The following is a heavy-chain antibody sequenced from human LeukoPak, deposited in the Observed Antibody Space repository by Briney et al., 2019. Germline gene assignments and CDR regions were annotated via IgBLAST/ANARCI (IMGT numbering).Heavy chain of an antibody. V-gene: IGHV1-8*01. J-gene: IGHJ4*02. CDR1: GYTFTSYD. CDR2: MNPNSGNT. CDR3: ARIGPDYYDSSGYYYNY. Sequence: ASVKVSCKASGYTFTSYDINWVRQAPGQGLEWMGWMNPNSGNTGYAQKFQGRVTMTRNTSISTAYMELSSLRSEDTAVYYCARIGPDYYDSSGYYYNYWGQGTLVTVSS. D-gene: IGHD3-22*01.